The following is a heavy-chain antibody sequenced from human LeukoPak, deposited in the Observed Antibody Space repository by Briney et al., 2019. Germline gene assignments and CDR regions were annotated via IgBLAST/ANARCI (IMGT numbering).Heavy chain of an antibody. CDR1: GFTFSTSA. J-gene: IGHJ4*02. Sequence: GGSLRLSCAASGFTFSTSAMNWVRQVPGKGLEWLSHISSDGTSICSAASVKGRFTVSRDNAKNSLYLQMNNLRAEDTAIYYCVREMLAASGLDYWGQGILLTV. CDR2: ISSDGTSI. V-gene: IGHV3-48*03. CDR3: VREMLAASGLDY. D-gene: IGHD6-13*01.